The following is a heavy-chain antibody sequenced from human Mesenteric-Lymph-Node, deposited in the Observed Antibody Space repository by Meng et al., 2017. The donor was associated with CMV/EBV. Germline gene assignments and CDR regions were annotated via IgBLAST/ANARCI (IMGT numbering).Heavy chain of an antibody. CDR3: ARGLYDTLGNARFYGLDV. V-gene: IGHV6-1*01. CDR1: GDSVSSDSAD. CDR2: TYLRSKWYN. Sequence: SETLSLTCDISGDSVSSDSADWNWIRQSPSRGLEWLGRTYLRSKWYNDYSNSLRRRLSINPDTSKNQFSLELQSVTPDDTGVYYCARGLYDTLGNARFYGLDVWGQGTTVTVSS. J-gene: IGHJ6*02. D-gene: IGHD4-23*01.